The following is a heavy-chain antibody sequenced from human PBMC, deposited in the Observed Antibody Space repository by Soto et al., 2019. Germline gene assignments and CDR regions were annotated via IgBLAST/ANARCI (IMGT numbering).Heavy chain of an antibody. CDR2: ISGSGSTT. D-gene: IGHD3-10*01. J-gene: IGHJ4*02. CDR3: AKDRNSGRDPRYFDY. CDR1: GFIFDTYA. Sequence: EVQLLESGGGLVQPGGSLRLSCAASGFIFDTYAMSWVRQVPGKGLEWVSGISGSGSTTYYADSVKGRFTISRDNSKDTLYLQINNLRAEDTAIYYCAKDRNSGRDPRYFDYWGQGILMTVS. V-gene: IGHV3-23*01.